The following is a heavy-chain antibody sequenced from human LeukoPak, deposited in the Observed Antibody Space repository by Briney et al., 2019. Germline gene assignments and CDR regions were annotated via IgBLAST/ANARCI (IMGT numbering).Heavy chain of an antibody. CDR2: INPSGGST. CDR1: GYTFTSYY. CDR3: VVATESGWLPFGSFDI. Sequence: GPVKVSCKASGYTFTSYYMHWVRQAPGQGLEWMGIINPSGGSTSYAQKFQGRVTMTRDMSTSTVFLELSSLRSEDTAVYYCVVATESGWLPFGSFDIWGQGTMVTVSS. D-gene: IGHD6-19*01. J-gene: IGHJ3*02. V-gene: IGHV1-46*01.